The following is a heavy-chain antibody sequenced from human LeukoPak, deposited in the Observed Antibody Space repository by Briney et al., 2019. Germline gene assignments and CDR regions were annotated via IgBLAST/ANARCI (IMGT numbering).Heavy chain of an antibody. D-gene: IGHD2-21*02. CDR2: IHYSGST. CDR3: ARRSYCGGDCYSFDY. Sequence: PSETLSLTCTAAGGSISSYYWSWLRQSPGKGLEWIGYIHYSGSTNYNPSLQSRVTISVDTSKNQFSLKLSSVTAADTAVYYCARRSYCGGDCYSFDYWGQGTLVTVSS. CDR1: GGSISSYY. V-gene: IGHV4-59*08. J-gene: IGHJ4*02.